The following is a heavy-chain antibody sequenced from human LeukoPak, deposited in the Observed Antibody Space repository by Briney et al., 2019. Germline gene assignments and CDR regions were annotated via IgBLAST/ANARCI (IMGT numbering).Heavy chain of an antibody. V-gene: IGHV3-66*01. CDR3: ARDYYDSSGYYSGFDY. CDR2: IYSGGST. D-gene: IGHD3-22*01. CDR1: GFTVSSNY. J-gene: IGHJ4*02. Sequence: GGSLRLSCAASGFTVSSNYMSWVRQAPGKGLEWVSVIYSGGSTYYADSVKGRFTISRDNSKNTLYLQMNSLRAEDTAVYYCARDYYDSSGYYSGFDYWGQGTLVTVSS.